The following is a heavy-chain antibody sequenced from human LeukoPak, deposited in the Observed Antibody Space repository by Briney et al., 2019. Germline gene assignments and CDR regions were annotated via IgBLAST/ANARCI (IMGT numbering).Heavy chain of an antibody. CDR1: GFTLSSYW. Sequence: SGGSLRLSCAASGFTLSSYWMHWVRQAPGKGLVWVSRINSDGSSTNYADSVKGRFTISRDNTKNTLFLQMNSLRAEDTAVYYCARDCEPFHSSSWANWFDPWGQGTLVTVSS. V-gene: IGHV3-74*01. D-gene: IGHD6-13*01. J-gene: IGHJ5*02. CDR2: INSDGSST. CDR3: ARDCEPFHSSSWANWFDP.